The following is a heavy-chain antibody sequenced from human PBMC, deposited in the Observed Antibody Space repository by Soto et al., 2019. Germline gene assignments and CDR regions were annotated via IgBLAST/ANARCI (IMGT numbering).Heavy chain of an antibody. CDR1: GFTFTSSA. D-gene: IGHD5-12*01. CDR3: AAPDVVATIYYGMDV. V-gene: IGHV1-58*01. Sequence: SVKVSCKASGFTFTSSAVQWVRQARGQRLEWIGWIVVGSGNTNYAQKFQERVTITRDMSTSTAYMELSSLRSEDTAVYYCAAPDVVATIYYGMDVWGQGTTVTVSS. J-gene: IGHJ6*02. CDR2: IVVGSGNT.